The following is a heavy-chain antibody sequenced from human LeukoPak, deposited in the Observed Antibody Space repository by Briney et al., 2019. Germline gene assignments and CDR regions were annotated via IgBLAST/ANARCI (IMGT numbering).Heavy chain of an antibody. CDR1: GGSFSGYY. Sequence: PSETLSLTCAVYGGSFSGYYWSWIRQPPGKGLEWIGEINHSGSTNYNPSLKSRVTISVATSKNQFSLKLSSVTAADTAVYYCARGDRHDFWSGYYTGLSWFDPWGQGTLVTVSS. J-gene: IGHJ5*02. V-gene: IGHV4-34*01. CDR2: INHSGST. D-gene: IGHD3-3*01. CDR3: ARGDRHDFWSGYYTGLSWFDP.